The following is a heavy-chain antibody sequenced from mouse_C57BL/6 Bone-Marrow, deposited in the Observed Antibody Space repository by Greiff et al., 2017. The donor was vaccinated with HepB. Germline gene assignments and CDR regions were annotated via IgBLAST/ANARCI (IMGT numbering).Heavy chain of an antibody. Sequence: VQLQQSGAEVMKPGASVKISCKATVYTFSSYWIEWVKQRPGHGLEWIGEILPGRGSTNYNDKFKGKATFTTATSSNTAYMQLSSLTSEDSAVYYCARSARAPWFAYWGQGTLVTVSA. CDR3: ARSARAPWFAY. J-gene: IGHJ3*01. V-gene: IGHV1-9*01. D-gene: IGHD3-1*01. CDR1: VYTFSSYW. CDR2: ILPGRGST.